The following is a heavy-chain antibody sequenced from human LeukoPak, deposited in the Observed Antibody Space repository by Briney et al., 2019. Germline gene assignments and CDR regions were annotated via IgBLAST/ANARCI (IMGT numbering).Heavy chain of an antibody. CDR1: GGSFSGYY. CDR3: ARGVAAAGRKNYMDA. D-gene: IGHD6-13*01. Sequence: SETLSLTCAVYGGSFSGYYWSWIRQPPGKGLEWIGEINHSGSTNYNPSLKSRVTISVDTSKNQFSLKLSSVTAADTAVYYCARGVAAAGRKNYMDAWGKGTTVTVSS. J-gene: IGHJ6*03. V-gene: IGHV4-34*01. CDR2: INHSGST.